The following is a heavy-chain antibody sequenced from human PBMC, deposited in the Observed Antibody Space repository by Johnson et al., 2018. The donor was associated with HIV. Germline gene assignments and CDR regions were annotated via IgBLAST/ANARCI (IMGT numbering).Heavy chain of an antibody. CDR3: ARDPGPGSSSHERSWGGFDL. D-gene: IGHD6-6*01. Sequence: VQLVASGGGLVQPGGSLRLSCAASGCTFSNYWMTWVRQAPGPRLAWVATITHDAGPNTYVDPVQRRFTISRANAANSLHLQMHSLRVDDTAVYYCARDPGPGSSSHERSWGGFDLWGQGTMVAVSS. CDR2: ITHDAGPN. CDR1: GCTFSNYW. J-gene: IGHJ3*01. V-gene: IGHV3-7*01.